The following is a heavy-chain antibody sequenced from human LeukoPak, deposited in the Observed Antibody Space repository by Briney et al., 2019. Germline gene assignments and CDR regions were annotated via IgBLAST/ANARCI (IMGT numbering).Heavy chain of an antibody. D-gene: IGHD3-3*01. CDR2: MNPNSGNT. CDR3: ARGRNVGTIFGVVKRRYYYYYMDV. V-gene: IGHV1-8*03. Sequence: ASVKVSCKASGYTFTSYAMNWVRQATGQGLEWMGWMNPNSGNTGYAQKFQGRVTITRNTSISTAYMELSSLRSEDTAVYYCARGRNVGTIFGVVKRRYYYYYMDVWGKGTTVTVSS. CDR1: GYTFTSYA. J-gene: IGHJ6*03.